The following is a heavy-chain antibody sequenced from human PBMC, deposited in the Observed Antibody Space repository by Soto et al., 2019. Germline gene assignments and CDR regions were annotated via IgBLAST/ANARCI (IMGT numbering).Heavy chain of an antibody. CDR3: ARAPIVVVPARFDY. CDR1: GGSFSGYY. CDR2: INHSGST. V-gene: IGHV4-34*01. Sequence: TLSLTCAVYGGSFSGYYWSWIRQPPGKGLEWIGEINHSGSTNYNPSLKSRVTISVDTSKNQFSLKLSSVTAADTAVYYCARAPIVVVPARFDYWGQGTLVTVSS. D-gene: IGHD2-2*01. J-gene: IGHJ4*02.